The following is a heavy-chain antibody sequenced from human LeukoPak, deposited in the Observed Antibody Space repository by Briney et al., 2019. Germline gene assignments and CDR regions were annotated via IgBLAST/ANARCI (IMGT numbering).Heavy chain of an antibody. CDR2: IYHTGST. CDR1: GYSITAGYY. V-gene: IGHV4-38-2*01. CDR3: ARVGAYVSLDY. D-gene: IGHD3-16*01. J-gene: IGHJ4*02. Sequence: SETLSLTCAVSGYSITAGYYWGWVRQPPGKGLEWIGSIYHTGSTYYNPSLKSRVTISLDTSENLVSLNLTSVTAADTAVYYCARVGAYVSLDYWGQGILVTASS.